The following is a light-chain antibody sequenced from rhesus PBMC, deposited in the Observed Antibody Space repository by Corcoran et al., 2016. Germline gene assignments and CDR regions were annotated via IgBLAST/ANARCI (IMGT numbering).Light chain of an antibody. CDR1: QSVSSS. CDR3: QQYSNWPHS. CDR2: GAS. V-gene: IGKV3-42*03. Sequence: EIVMTQSPATLSLSPGERATLSCRASQSVSSSLAWYQQTPGQAPRLRIYGASSRGTGIPDRFSGSGSGTEFTLTISSLEPEDFAVYYCQQYSNWPHSFGQGTKVEIK. J-gene: IGKJ2*01.